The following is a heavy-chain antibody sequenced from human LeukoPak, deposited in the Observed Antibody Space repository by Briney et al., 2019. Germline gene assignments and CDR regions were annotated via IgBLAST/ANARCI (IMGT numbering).Heavy chain of an antibody. CDR1: GFTFSSYS. J-gene: IGHJ4*02. Sequence: PGGSLRLSCAASGFTFSSYSMNWVRQAPGKGLEWVSSISSSSSYIYYADSVKGRFTISRDNSKNTLYLQMNSLRAEDTAVYYCAKGPDAYYYGSGSYNFDYWGQGTLVTVSS. V-gene: IGHV3-21*01. D-gene: IGHD3-10*01. CDR2: ISSSSSYI. CDR3: AKGPDAYYYGSGSYNFDY.